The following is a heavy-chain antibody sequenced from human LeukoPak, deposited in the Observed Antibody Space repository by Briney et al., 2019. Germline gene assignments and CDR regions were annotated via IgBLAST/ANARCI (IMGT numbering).Heavy chain of an antibody. CDR3: ARGRGYSYGYYYFDY. V-gene: IGHV4-34*01. D-gene: IGHD5-18*01. CDR1: GGSFSGYY. J-gene: IGHJ4*02. Sequence: SETLSLTCAVYGGSFSGYYWSWIRQPPGKGLEGIGEINHSGSTNYNPSLKSRVTISVDTSKNQFSLKLSSVTAADTAVYYCARGRGYSYGYYYFDYWGQGTLVTVSS. CDR2: INHSGST.